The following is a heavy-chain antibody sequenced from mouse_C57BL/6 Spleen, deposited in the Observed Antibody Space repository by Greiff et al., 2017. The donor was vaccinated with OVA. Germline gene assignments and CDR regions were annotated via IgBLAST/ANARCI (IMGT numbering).Heavy chain of an antibody. D-gene: IGHD2-5*01. Sequence: VQLQQSGAELVKPGASVKLSCKASGYTFTEYTIHWVKQRSGQGLAWIGWFYPGSGSIKYNEKFKGKATLTVDKSSSTVDMELSRLTSEDSAVYFCAKHEGGSNYTYFDYWGQGTTLTVSS. CDR1: GYTFTEYT. V-gene: IGHV1-62-2*01. CDR2: FYPGSGSI. J-gene: IGHJ2*01. CDR3: AKHEGGSNYTYFDY.